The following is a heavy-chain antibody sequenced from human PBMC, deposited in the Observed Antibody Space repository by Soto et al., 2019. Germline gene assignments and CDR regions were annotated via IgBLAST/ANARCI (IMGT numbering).Heavy chain of an antibody. D-gene: IGHD2-15*01. Sequence: QVQLQESGPGLVKPSETLSLTCTVSGGSISNFYWSWIRQPPGKGLEGIGDIYDSGSTNYNPSLQSQVTIPVDTSKNQFSLRLSSVTAADTAVFYCARLSERWPNWFDPWGQGTLVTVSS. CDR3: ARLSERWPNWFDP. J-gene: IGHJ5*02. V-gene: IGHV4-59*01. CDR1: GGSISNFY. CDR2: IYDSGST.